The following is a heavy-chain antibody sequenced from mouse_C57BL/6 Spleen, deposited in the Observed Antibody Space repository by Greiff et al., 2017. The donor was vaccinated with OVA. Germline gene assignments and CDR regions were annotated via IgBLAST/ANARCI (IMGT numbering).Heavy chain of an antibody. Sequence: EVQLQQSGPELVKPGDSVKISCKASGYSFTGYFMNWVMQSHGTSLEWIGRINPYNGDNFYNPKFKGKATLTVDKSSTKAHMELHSRTSEDSAVDYCAGLYDCDGGFAYWGQGTLVTVSA. CDR3: AGLYDCDGGFAY. CDR1: GYSFTGYF. D-gene: IGHD2-4*01. CDR2: INPYNGDN. V-gene: IGHV1-20*01. J-gene: IGHJ3*01.